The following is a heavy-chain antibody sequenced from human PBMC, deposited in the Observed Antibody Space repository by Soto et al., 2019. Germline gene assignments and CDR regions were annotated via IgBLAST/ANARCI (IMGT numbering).Heavy chain of an antibody. CDR3: ARGEERVDKPSGY. V-gene: IGHV4-59*01. D-gene: IGHD1-1*01. Sequence: QVQLQESGPGLVKPSETLSLTCTVSGGSIRSYYWSWIRQPPGKGLEWIGYIYYSGSTHYIPSLKRRVPLSVDTSQNQCSLKLCSVTAADTAVYSCARGEERVDKPSGYWGQGTLVTVSS. CDR1: GGSIRSYY. CDR2: IYYSGST. J-gene: IGHJ4*02.